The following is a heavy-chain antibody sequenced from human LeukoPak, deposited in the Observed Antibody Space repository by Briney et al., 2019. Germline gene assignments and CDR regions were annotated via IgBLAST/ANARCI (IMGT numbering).Heavy chain of an antibody. Sequence: SETLSLTCTVSGGSISSYYWSWIRQPPGTGLEWIGYIYYSRTTYYNPSLESRVTISIDTSKNQFSVKLTSVTAADTAVYYCARDQGAVAGIDPWGQGTLVTVSS. J-gene: IGHJ5*02. CDR2: IYYSRTT. CDR3: ARDQGAVAGIDP. D-gene: IGHD6-19*01. CDR1: GGSISSYY. V-gene: IGHV4-59*12.